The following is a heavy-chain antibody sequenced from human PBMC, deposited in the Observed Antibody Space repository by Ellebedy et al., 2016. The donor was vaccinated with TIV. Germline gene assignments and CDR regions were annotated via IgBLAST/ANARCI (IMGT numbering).Heavy chain of an antibody. J-gene: IGHJ4*02. Sequence: SVKVSCXASGGTFSSYAISWVRQAPGQGLEWMGGIIPIFGTANYAQKFQGRVTITADESTSTAYMELSSLRSEDTAVYYCATRYDSSGYWDYWGQGTLVTVSS. CDR2: IIPIFGTA. CDR1: GGTFSSYA. CDR3: ATRYDSSGYWDY. V-gene: IGHV1-69*13. D-gene: IGHD3-22*01.